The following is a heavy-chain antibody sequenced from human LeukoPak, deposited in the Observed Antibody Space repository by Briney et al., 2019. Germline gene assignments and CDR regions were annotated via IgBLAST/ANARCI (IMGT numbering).Heavy chain of an antibody. D-gene: IGHD3-10*02. CDR2: IYYSGST. CDR3: ARVACSGSYWVRDYYYGMDV. Sequence: SETLSLTCTVSGGSISSSSYYWGWIRQPPGKGLEWIGSIYYSGSTYYNPSLKSRVTISVDTSKNQFSLKLSSVTAADTAVYYCARVACSGSYWVRDYYYGMDVWGQGTTVTVSS. J-gene: IGHJ6*02. V-gene: IGHV4-39*07. CDR1: GGSISSSSYY.